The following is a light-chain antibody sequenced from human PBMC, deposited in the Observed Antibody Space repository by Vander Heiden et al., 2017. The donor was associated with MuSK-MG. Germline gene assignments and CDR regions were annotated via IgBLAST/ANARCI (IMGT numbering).Light chain of an antibody. J-gene: IGKJ2*01. CDR3: EQRDSTLYS. V-gene: IGKV1-39*01. Sequence: DFQMTQSRSARSASVGDRVSNTCRARNYIASYLNWYQQKPGKAPELLIYAAYTLQSEVPSRFSGSGSGTDFTLTIASLLPEDSATYFFEQRDSTLYSFGQGTKLEIK. CDR2: AAY. CDR1: NYIASY.